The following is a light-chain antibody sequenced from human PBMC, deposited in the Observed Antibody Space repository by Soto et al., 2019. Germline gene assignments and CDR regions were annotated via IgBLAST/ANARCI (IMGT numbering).Light chain of an antibody. CDR1: NSDVGAYNS. Sequence: QTVLTKPVAVSGSAGQWISISSTGNNSDVGAYNSVSWYQQHPGKAPKLMIYDVTTRPSRVSNRFSGSKSGYTASLTISGLQAEHEADYYCSSYTTRSTYVFRTGTKVTVL. J-gene: IGLJ1*01. CDR2: DVT. CDR3: SSYTTRSTYV. V-gene: IGLV2-14*03.